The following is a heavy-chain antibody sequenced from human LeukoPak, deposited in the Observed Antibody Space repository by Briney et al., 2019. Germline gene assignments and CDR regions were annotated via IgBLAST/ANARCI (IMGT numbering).Heavy chain of an antibody. J-gene: IGHJ5*02. D-gene: IGHD2-2*02. CDR1: GGSFSSYA. V-gene: IGHV1-69*13. CDR2: IIPIFGTA. Sequence: SVKVSCKASGGSFSSYAISWVRQAPGQGLVWMGGIIPIFGTANYAQKFQGRVTITADESTSTAYMELSSLRSEDTAVYYCARRVVPAAISNNWFDPWGQGTLVTVSS. CDR3: ARRVVPAAISNNWFDP.